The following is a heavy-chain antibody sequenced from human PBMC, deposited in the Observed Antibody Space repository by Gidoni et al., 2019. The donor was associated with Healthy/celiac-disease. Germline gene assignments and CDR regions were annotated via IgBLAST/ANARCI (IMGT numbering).Heavy chain of an antibody. D-gene: IGHD4-4*01. CDR3: AKDLGSDDDYTAGERYYYYYGMDV. J-gene: IGHJ6*02. CDR2: IRGSGGST. V-gene: IGHV3-23*04. CDR1: GFTFSSYA. Sequence: EVQLVESGGGLVQPGGSLRLSCAAAGFTFSSYAISWVRQAPGKGLEWVSAIRGSGGSTYSAVSVKGRVTISRDYSKTTLYLQMNSLRAEDTAVYYCAKDLGSDDDYTAGERYYYYYGMDVWGQVTTVTVSS.